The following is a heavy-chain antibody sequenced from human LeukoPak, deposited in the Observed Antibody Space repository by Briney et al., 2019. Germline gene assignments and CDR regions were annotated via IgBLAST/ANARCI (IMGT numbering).Heavy chain of an antibody. CDR1: GFTFCSYS. CDR3: ARDGSPSDAFDI. V-gene: IGHV3-48*01. Sequence: PGGSLRLSCAASGFTFCSYSMYWVRQAPGMELEWVSYISSSSSTIYYADSVKGRFTISRDNAKNSLYLQMNSLRAEDTAVYYCARDGSPSDAFDIWGQGTMVTVSS. J-gene: IGHJ3*02. CDR2: ISSSSSTI.